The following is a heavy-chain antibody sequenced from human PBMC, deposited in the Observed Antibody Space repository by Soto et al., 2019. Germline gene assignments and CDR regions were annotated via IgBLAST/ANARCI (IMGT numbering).Heavy chain of an antibody. CDR2: IYSGGSR. D-gene: IGHD2-21*01. Sequence: EVQLVESGGGLVQPGGSLRLSCAASGFTVSSDYMSWVRQAPGKGLEWVSGIYSGGSRYYSDSVKGRFTISRDNSKNTLYLQMNSLRAEDKAVDYCARDNSRTNRFGPWGQGALVTVSS. CDR3: ARDNSRTNRFGP. CDR1: GFTVSSDY. V-gene: IGHV3-66*01. J-gene: IGHJ5*02.